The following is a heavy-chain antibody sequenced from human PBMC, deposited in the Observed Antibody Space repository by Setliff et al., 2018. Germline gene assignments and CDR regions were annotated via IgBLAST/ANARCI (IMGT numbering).Heavy chain of an antibody. D-gene: IGHD6-19*01. CDR2: IGLYSGET. CDR1: GYIFRDYY. V-gene: IGHV1-18*04. CDR3: ARARIAVAGSDLDY. Sequence: ASVKVSCKASGYIFRDYYIHWVRQAPGRGLEWLAWIGLYSGETNFALNIRDRLTMTTDISTTTVYMELRGLTSDDTAVYYCARARIAVAGSDLDYWGQGTLVTVSS. J-gene: IGHJ4*02.